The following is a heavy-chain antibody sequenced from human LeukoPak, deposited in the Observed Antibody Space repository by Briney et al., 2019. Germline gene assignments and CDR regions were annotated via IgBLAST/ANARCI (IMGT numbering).Heavy chain of an antibody. D-gene: IGHD1-14*01. CDR3: AREGWDRTDTAELDH. Sequence: ASVKVSCKASGYTFTGHYMHWARQAPGQGLEWMGWINSKSGDRNSAQKFQGRVTMTRDTSISTVYMELSRLRPDDTAVYYCAREGWDRTDTAELDHWGQGTLATVSS. CDR1: GYTFTGHY. V-gene: IGHV1-2*02. CDR2: INSKSGDR. J-gene: IGHJ4*02.